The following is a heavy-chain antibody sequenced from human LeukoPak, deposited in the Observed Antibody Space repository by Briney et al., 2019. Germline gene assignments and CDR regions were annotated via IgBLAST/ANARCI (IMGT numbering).Heavy chain of an antibody. CDR2: ISSDGSHT. V-gene: IGHV3-30-3*01. CDR1: GFTFSTYF. J-gene: IGHJ3*02. D-gene: IGHD2-21*01. CDR3: AIERQDTILHSCAFDI. Sequence: GGSLRLSCAASGFTFSTYFMHWGRQAPGKGLEWVADISSDGSHTFFVESVNARFPISTDNSKNPLYLQMNSLRPEDTALYFFAIERQDTILHSCAFDIWGQGTMVTVSS.